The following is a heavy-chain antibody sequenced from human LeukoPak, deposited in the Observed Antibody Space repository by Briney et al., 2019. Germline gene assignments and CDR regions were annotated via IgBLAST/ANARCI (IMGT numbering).Heavy chain of an antibody. J-gene: IGHJ4*02. CDR1: GFTFSSYG. Sequence: GGSLRLSCAASGFTFSSYGMHWVRQAPGKGLEWVAFIRYDGSNKYYADSVKGRFTISRDNSKNTLYLQMNSLRAEDTAVYYCAKDSALLWFGGPRSYFDYWGQGTLVTVSS. D-gene: IGHD3-10*01. CDR2: IRYDGSNK. CDR3: AKDSALLWFGGPRSYFDY. V-gene: IGHV3-30*02.